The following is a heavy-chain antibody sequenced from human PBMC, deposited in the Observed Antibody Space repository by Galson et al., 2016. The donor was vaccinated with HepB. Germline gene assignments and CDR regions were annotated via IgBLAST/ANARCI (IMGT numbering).Heavy chain of an antibody. CDR2: IRTKANSYAT. CDR3: TARINMVRGVITTTPFDY. D-gene: IGHD3-10*01. J-gene: IGHJ4*02. CDR1: GFTFRGSA. Sequence: SLRLSCAASGFTFRGSAMHWVREASGKGLEWVGRIRTKANSYATAYAASVKGRFTISRDDSKNTAYLQMNSLKTEDTAVYYCTARINMVRGVITTTPFDYWGQGTLVTVSS. V-gene: IGHV3-73*01.